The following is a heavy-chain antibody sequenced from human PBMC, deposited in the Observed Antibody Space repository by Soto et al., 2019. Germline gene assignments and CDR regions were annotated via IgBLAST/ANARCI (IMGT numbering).Heavy chain of an antibody. J-gene: IGHJ6*02. V-gene: IGHV3-23*01. D-gene: IGHD3-3*01. CDR1: GFSVSDYA. Sequence: PGGSLRLSCAASGFSVSDYAMSWVRQAPGKGLEWVSSISGSGDGTYYGDSVKGRFTLSRDTSQKTLYLQMNNLRGEDTAVYFCTKRRTSVLIVSGFGGMDVWGRGTTVTVSS. CDR3: TKRRTSVLIVSGFGGMDV. CDR2: ISGSGDGT.